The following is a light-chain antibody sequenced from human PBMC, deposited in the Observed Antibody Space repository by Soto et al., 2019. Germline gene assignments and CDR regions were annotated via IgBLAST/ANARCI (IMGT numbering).Light chain of an antibody. J-gene: IGKJ4*01. CDR3: QQSNSY. CDR1: QSISTW. Sequence: DIQMTQSPSTLSASVGDRVTITCRASQSISTWLAWYQQKPGKAPKLLIYDASSLESGVPSRFSGSGSGTEFTLTISSLQPDDFATYYGQQSNSYFGGGTKVEIK. V-gene: IGKV1-5*01. CDR2: DAS.